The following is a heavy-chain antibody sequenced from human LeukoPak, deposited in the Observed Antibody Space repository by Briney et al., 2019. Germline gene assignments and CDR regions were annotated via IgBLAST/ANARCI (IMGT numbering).Heavy chain of an antibody. V-gene: IGHV3-74*01. CDR3: ARLSAYYYGSYFYYYMDV. J-gene: IGHJ6*03. CDR1: GFTFSNYW. CDR2: INPDGSNT. Sequence: GGSLRLSCAASGFTFSNYWMHWVRQDPGKGLVWVSYINPDGSNTNYADSVKGRFTISRDNAKNALYLQMNSLRAEDTALYYCARLSAYYYGSYFYYYMDVWGKGTTVTVSS. D-gene: IGHD3-10*01.